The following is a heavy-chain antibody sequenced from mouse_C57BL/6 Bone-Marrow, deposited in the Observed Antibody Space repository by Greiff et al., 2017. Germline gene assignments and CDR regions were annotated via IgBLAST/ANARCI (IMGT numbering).Heavy chain of an antibody. CDR2: ISNLAYSI. CDR3: ARLDYYGSSSWYFDV. D-gene: IGHD1-1*01. Sequence: EVKLMESGGGLVQPGGSLKLSCAASGFTFSDYGMAWVRQAPRKGPEWVAFISNLAYSIYYADTVTGRFTISRENAKNTLYLEMSSLRSEDTAMYYCARLDYYGSSSWYFDVWGTGTTVTVSS. CDR1: GFTFSDYG. J-gene: IGHJ1*03. V-gene: IGHV5-15*01.